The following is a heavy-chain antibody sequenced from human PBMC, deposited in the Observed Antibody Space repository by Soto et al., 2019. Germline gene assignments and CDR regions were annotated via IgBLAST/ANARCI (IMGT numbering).Heavy chain of an antibody. J-gene: IGHJ5*02. CDR1: GGSISSSNW. CDR3: ARASTMVRGFPNWFDP. V-gene: IGHV4-4*02. CDR2: IYHSGST. Sequence: NPSETLSLTCAVSGGSISSSNWWSWVRQPPGKGLEWIGEIYHSGSTNYNPSLKSRVTISVDKSKNQFSLKLSSVTAADKAVYYCARASTMVRGFPNWFDPWGQGTLVTVSS. D-gene: IGHD3-10*01.